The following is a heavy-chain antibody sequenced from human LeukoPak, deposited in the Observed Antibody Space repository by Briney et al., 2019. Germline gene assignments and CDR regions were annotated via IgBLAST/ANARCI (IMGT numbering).Heavy chain of an antibody. V-gene: IGHV4-59*01. Sequence: SETLSLTCTVSGGSISSYYWSWIRQPPGKGLEWIGYIYYSGSTNYNPSLKSRVTISVDTSKNQFSLKLSSVTAADTAVYYCARDRPTYYYGSGSYYAFDIWGQGTMVTVSS. CDR1: GGSISSYY. CDR3: ARDRPTYYYGSGSYYAFDI. D-gene: IGHD3-10*01. CDR2: IYYSGST. J-gene: IGHJ3*02.